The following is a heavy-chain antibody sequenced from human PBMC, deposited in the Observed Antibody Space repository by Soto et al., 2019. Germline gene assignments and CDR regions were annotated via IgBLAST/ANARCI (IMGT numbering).Heavy chain of an antibody. D-gene: IGHD7-27*01. V-gene: IGHV3-23*01. J-gene: IGHJ4*02. CDR1: GFSFSSYA. CDR2: ISGSGGST. Sequence: EVQVLESGGGLVQPGGSLRLSCAASGFSFSSYAMSWVRQAPGKGLEWVSGISGSGGSTYYADSVKGRFTISRDNSKHTLYLQMNSLRAEDTAVYYCAKERNWGFLGEVDYWGQGTLVTVSS. CDR3: AKERNWGFLGEVDY.